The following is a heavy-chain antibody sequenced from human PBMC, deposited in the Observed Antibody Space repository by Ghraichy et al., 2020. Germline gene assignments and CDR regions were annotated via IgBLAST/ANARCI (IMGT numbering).Heavy chain of an antibody. Sequence: SETLSLTCTVSGGSISSYYWSWIRQPPGKGLEWIGYIYYSGSTNYNPSLKSRVTISVDTSKNQFSLKLSSVTAADTAVYYCASLGSLDFWSGYYSYFQHWGQGTLVTVSS. CDR2: IYYSGST. CDR3: ASLGSLDFWSGYYSYFQH. CDR1: GGSISSYY. D-gene: IGHD3-3*01. V-gene: IGHV4-59*08. J-gene: IGHJ1*01.